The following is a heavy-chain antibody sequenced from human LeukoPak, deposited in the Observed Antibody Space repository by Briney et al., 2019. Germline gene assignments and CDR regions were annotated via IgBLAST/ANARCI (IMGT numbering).Heavy chain of an antibody. Sequence: GGSLRLSCAASGFTIDDYAMHWVRQAPGKGLEWVSGISWNSGSIGYADSVKGRFTISRDNAKNSLYLQMNSLRAEDMALYYCAKDTRDMVFGYAFDIWGQGTMVTVSS. CDR2: ISWNSGSI. V-gene: IGHV3-9*03. D-gene: IGHD3/OR15-3a*01. CDR1: GFTIDDYA. CDR3: AKDTRDMVFGYAFDI. J-gene: IGHJ3*02.